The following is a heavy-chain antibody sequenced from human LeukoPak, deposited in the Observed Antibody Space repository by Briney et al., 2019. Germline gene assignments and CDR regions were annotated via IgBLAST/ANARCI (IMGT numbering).Heavy chain of an antibody. V-gene: IGHV4-39*01. J-gene: IGHJ2*01. CDR3: ARHRTDTKKAKYDSRIWYFDL. Sequence: PSETLSLTCTASGGSISSSSYYWGWIRQPPGKGLEWIGSIYYSGSTYYNPSLKSRVTISVDTSKNQFSLKLSSVTAADTAVYYCARHRTDTKKAKYDSRIWYFDLWGRGTLVTVSS. CDR1: GGSISSSSYY. D-gene: IGHD3-3*01. CDR2: IYYSGST.